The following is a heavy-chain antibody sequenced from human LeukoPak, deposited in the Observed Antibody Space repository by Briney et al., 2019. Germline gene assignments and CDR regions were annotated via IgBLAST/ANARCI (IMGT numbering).Heavy chain of an antibody. D-gene: IGHD3-3*01. V-gene: IGHV4-34*01. CDR3: ARSPPLEWLLFDYYYYGMDV. CDR1: GGPFSGYY. Sequence: SETLSLTCAVYGGPFSGYYWSWIRQPPGKGLERIGEINHSGSTNYNPSLKSRVTISVDTSKNQFSLKLSSVTAADTAVYYCARSPPLEWLLFDYYYYGMDVWGQGTTVTVSS. J-gene: IGHJ6*02. CDR2: INHSGST.